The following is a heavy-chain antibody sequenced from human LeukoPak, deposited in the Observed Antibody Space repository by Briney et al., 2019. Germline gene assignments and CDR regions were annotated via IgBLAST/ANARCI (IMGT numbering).Heavy chain of an antibody. V-gene: IGHV3-23*01. CDR1: GFTFSSYA. CDR3: AKRPWYYYDSSGYYDY. CDR2: ISGSGGST. J-gene: IGHJ4*02. D-gene: IGHD3-22*01. Sequence: PGGSLRLSRAASGFTFSSYAMSWVRQAPGKGLEWVSAISGSGGSTYYADSVKGRFTISRDSSKNTLYLQMNSLRAEDTAVYYCAKRPWYYYDSSGYYDYWGQGTLVTVSS.